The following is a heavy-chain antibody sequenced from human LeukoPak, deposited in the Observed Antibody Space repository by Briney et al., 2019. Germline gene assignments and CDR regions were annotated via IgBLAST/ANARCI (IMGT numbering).Heavy chain of an antibody. J-gene: IGHJ5*02. V-gene: IGHV4-30-4*08. D-gene: IGHD1-14*01. Sequence: SETLSLTCTVSGGSISSGDYYWSWIRQPPGKGLEWIGYIYYSGSTYYNPSLKSRVTISVATSKNQFSLKLSSVTAADTAVYYCARRPGHGSETRFDPWGQGTLVTVSS. CDR2: IYYSGST. CDR3: ARRPGHGSETRFDP. CDR1: GGSISSGDYY.